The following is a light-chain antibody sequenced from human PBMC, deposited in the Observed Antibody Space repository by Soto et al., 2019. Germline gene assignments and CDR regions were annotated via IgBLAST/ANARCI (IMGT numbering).Light chain of an antibody. CDR3: GTWDSSMSANV. CDR2: DNN. J-gene: IGLJ1*01. Sequence: QSVLTQPSSVSAAPGQKVTISCSGSSSNIGNNYVSWYQQLPGTAPKLLIYDNNKRPSGIPDRFSGSKSGTSATLGITGLQTGDEADYYCGTWDSSMSANVFGTGNKVTVL. CDR1: SSNIGNNY. V-gene: IGLV1-51*01.